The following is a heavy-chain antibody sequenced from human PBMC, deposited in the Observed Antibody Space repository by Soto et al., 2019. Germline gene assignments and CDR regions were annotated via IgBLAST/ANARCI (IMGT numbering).Heavy chain of an antibody. CDR3: ARLAVDIVVVVAADYYYYMDV. D-gene: IGHD2-15*01. V-gene: IGHV1-18*01. CDR1: GYTFTSYG. Sequence: QVQLVQSGAEVKKPGASVKVSCKASGYTFTSYGISWVRQAPGQGLEWMGWISAYNGNTNYAQKLQGRVTMTTDTSTSTAYMELRSLRSDDTAVYYCARLAVDIVVVVAADYYYYMDVWGKGTTVTVSS. CDR2: ISAYNGNT. J-gene: IGHJ6*03.